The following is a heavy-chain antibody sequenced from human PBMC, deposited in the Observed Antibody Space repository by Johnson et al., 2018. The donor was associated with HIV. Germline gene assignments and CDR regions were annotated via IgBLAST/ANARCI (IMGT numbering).Heavy chain of an antibody. CDR1: AFTLRSYS. J-gene: IGHJ3*02. Sequence: QVQLVESGGGVVQPGRSLRLSCAASAFTLRSYSMHWVRQAPGKGLEWVAVISYDGSNKYYAASVKGRFTISRDNSKNTLYLQMNSLRAEDTAVYYCARVQWLILDAFDIWGQGTMVTVSS. V-gene: IGHV3-30-3*01. CDR2: ISYDGSNK. CDR3: ARVQWLILDAFDI. D-gene: IGHD6-19*01.